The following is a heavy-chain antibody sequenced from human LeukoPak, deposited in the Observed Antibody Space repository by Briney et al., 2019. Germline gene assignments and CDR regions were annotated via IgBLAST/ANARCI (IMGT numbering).Heavy chain of an antibody. V-gene: IGHV4-31*03. J-gene: IGHJ5*02. CDR1: GGSISSGGYY. D-gene: IGHD5-12*01. Sequence: PSETLSLTCTVSGGSISSGGYYWSWIRQHPGKGLEWIGYIYYSGSTYYNPSLKSRVTTSVDTSKNQFSLKLSSVTAADTAVYYCARALVASNWFDPWGQGTLVTVYS. CDR3: ARALVASNWFDP. CDR2: IYYSGST.